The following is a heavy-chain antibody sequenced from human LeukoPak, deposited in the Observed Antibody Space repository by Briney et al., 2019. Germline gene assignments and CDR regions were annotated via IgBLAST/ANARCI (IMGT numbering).Heavy chain of an antibody. CDR2: IYYSGST. Sequence: SETLSLTCTVSGGSISSYYWSWIRQPPGKGLEWIGYIYYSGSTNYNPSLKSRVTISVDTSKNQLSLKLSSVTAADTAVYYCARGRLFWSGLDYWGQGTLVTVSS. V-gene: IGHV4-59*01. D-gene: IGHD3-3*01. J-gene: IGHJ4*02. CDR3: ARGRLFWSGLDY. CDR1: GGSISSYY.